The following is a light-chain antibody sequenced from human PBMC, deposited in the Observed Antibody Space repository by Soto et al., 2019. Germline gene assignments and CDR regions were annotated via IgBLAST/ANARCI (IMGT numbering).Light chain of an antibody. CDR3: ETWDSNTRV. J-gene: IGLJ3*02. CDR2: VEGCGSY. V-gene: IGLV4-60*02. Sequence: QSVLTQSSSASASLGSSVKLTCTLRSGHSSYIIAWHQQQAGKAPRYLMKVEGCGSYNKGSGVPDRFSGSSSGADRYLTISNLQFEDEADYYCETWDSNTRVFGGGTKLTVL. CDR1: SGHSSYI.